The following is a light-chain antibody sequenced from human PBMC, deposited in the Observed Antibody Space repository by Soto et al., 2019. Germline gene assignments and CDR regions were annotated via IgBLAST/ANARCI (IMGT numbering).Light chain of an antibody. CDR2: EVA. V-gene: IGLV2-14*01. CDR1: NSDIGFYNY. J-gene: IGLJ1*01. CDR3: SSYTSSSPLYV. Sequence: QSVLTQPASVSGSPGQSITISCTGTNSDIGFYNYVSWYQQHPGEAPKLIIYEVAKRPSGVSSRFSGSKSGNTASLTISGLQAEDEADYHCSSYTSSSPLYVFGTGTKATVL.